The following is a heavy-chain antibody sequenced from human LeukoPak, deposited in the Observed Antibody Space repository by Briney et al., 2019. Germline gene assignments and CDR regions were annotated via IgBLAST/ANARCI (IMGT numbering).Heavy chain of an antibody. Sequence: RPSETLSLTCAVYGGSFSDYYWSWIRQPPGKGLEWIGEINHSGRNNYNPSLKSRVTISVDTSKNQFSLKLSSVTAADTAVYYCARGATEHEMDYSGQGTLVTVSS. CDR3: ARGATEHEMDY. CDR1: GGSFSDYY. CDR2: INHSGRN. V-gene: IGHV4-34*01. D-gene: IGHD5-12*01. J-gene: IGHJ4*02.